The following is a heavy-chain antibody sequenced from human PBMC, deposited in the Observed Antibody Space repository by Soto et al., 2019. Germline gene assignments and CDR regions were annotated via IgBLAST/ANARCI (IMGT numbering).Heavy chain of an antibody. D-gene: IGHD1-20*01. V-gene: IGHV4-30-4*01. CDR3: ARDTYGNGIMDV. CDR1: GGSISSGDYY. Sequence: SETLSLTCTVSGGSISSGDYYWSWFRQPPGKGLEWIGYIYYSGSTYYNPSLKSRVTISVDTSKNQFSLKLSSVTAADTAVYYCARDTYGNGIMDVWGQGTTVTVS. CDR2: IYYSGST. J-gene: IGHJ6*02.